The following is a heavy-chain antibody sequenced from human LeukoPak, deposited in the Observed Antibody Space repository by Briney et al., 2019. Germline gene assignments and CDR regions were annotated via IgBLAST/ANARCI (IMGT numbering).Heavy chain of an antibody. V-gene: IGHV3-30*02. D-gene: IGHD2-2*01. J-gene: IGHJ4*02. Sequence: GGSLRLSCAASGFTFSSYGMHWVRQAPGKGLEWVAFIRYDGSNKYYADSVKGRFTISRDNSKNTLYLQMNSLRAEDTAVYYCAKERCSSTSCLRIDYWGQGTLVTVSS. CDR2: IRYDGSNK. CDR3: AKERCSSTSCLRIDY. CDR1: GFTFSSYG.